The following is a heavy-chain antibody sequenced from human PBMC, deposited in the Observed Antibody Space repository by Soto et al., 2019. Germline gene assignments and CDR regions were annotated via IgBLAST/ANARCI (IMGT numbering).Heavy chain of an antibody. D-gene: IGHD3-22*01. Sequence: PGGSLRLSCSASGFTFSSYAMHWVRQAPGKGLEYVSAISSNGGSTYYADSVKGRFTISRDNSKNTLYLQMSSLRAEDTAVYYCVKDSNYYDSSGYSWFDPWGQGTLVTVSS. CDR1: GFTFSSYA. CDR2: ISSNGGST. CDR3: VKDSNYYDSSGYSWFDP. V-gene: IGHV3-64D*08. J-gene: IGHJ5*02.